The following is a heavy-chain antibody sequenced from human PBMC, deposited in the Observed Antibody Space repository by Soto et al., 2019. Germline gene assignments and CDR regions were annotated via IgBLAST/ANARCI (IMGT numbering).Heavy chain of an antibody. CDR2: IIPIFGTA. D-gene: IGHD2-21*02. CDR1: GGSFSSYA. Sequence: SSVKGSCKASGGSFSSYAISWLRQAPGQGLEWMGGIIPIFGTANYAQRFQGTVTITADESTTTAYMELSSLRSEDTAVYYCATVVTPYYYCAMDVWGQGTTVTV. CDR3: ATVVTPYYYCAMDV. V-gene: IGHV1-69*01. J-gene: IGHJ6*02.